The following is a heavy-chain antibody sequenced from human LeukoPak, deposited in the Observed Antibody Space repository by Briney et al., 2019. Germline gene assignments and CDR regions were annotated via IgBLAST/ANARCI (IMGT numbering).Heavy chain of an antibody. D-gene: IGHD6-13*01. V-gene: IGHV3-30*02. J-gene: IGHJ6*03. Sequence: GRSLRLSCAASGFTFSSYGMHWVRQAPGKGLEWVAFIRYDGSNKYYADSVKGRFTISRDNSNNTLYLQMNSLRAEDTSVYYCAKVVGTGYSSSWLYYYYYMDVWGKGTTVTISS. CDR3: AKVVGTGYSSSWLYYYYYMDV. CDR2: IRYDGSNK. CDR1: GFTFSSYG.